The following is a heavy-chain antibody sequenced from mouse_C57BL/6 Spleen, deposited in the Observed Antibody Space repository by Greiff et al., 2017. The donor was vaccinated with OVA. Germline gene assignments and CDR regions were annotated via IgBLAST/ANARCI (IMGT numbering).Heavy chain of an antibody. CDR2: FHPYNDDT. CDR3: ARGGYDYDDAMDY. Sequence: VQLQQPGAELVKPGASVKMSCKASGYTFTTYPIEWMKQNHGKSLEWIGNFHPYNDDTKYNEKFKGKATLTVEKSSSTVYLELSRLTSDDSAVYYCARGGYDYDDAMDYWGQGTSVTVSS. D-gene: IGHD2-4*01. CDR1: GYTFTTYP. J-gene: IGHJ4*01. V-gene: IGHV1-47*01.